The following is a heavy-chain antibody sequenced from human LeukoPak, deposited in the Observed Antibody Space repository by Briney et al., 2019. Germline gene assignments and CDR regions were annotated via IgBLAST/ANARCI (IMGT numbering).Heavy chain of an antibody. CDR1: GFTFSYYA. CDR2: ISSNGGST. V-gene: IGHV3-64*04. D-gene: IGHD3-10*01. CDR3: AYGSGSFYGLDV. J-gene: IGHJ6*02. Sequence: GGSLRLSCSASGFTFSYYAMHWVRQTAGKGLEFVSGISSNGGSTYYADSLKGRFTISRDNSKNTMFLQMNSLRVEDTAIYYCAYGSGSFYGLDVWGQGTTVTVSS.